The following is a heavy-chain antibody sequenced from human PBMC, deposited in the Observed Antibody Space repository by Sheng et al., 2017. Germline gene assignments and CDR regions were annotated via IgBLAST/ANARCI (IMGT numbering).Heavy chain of an antibody. CDR2: INPNSGGT. V-gene: IGHV1-2*02. J-gene: IGHJ6*03. Sequence: QVQLVQSGAEVKKPGASVKVSCKASGYTFTGYYMHWVRQAPGQGLEWMGWINPNSGGTNYAQKFQGRVTMTRDTSISTAYMELSRLRSDDTAVYYCATETEQHDYYYYYMDVWGQGTTVTVSS. D-gene: IGHD1-1*01. CDR3: ATETEQHDYYYYYMDV. CDR1: GYTFTGYY.